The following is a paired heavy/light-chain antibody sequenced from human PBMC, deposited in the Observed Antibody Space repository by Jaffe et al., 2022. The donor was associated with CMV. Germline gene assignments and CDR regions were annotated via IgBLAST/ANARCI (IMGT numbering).Light chain of an antibody. CDR2: GAS. Sequence: EIVMTQSPATLSVSPGERATLSCRASQSVSSNLAWYQQKPGQAPRLLIYGASTRATGIPARFSGSGSGTEFTLTISSLQSEDFAVYYCQQYNNWPPAWTFGQGTKVEIK. CDR1: QSVSSN. J-gene: IGKJ1*01. V-gene: IGKV3-15*01. CDR3: QQYNNWPPAWT.
Heavy chain of an antibody. D-gene: IGHD3-22*01. CDR2: IDWDDDK. CDR1: GFSLSTSGMC. Sequence: QVTLRESGPALVKPTQTLTLTCTFSGFSLSTSGMCVSWIRQPPGKALEWLALIDWDDDKYYSTSLKTRLTISKDTSKNQVVLTMTNMDPVDTATYYCARERNYYDSSGYYTRAFDYWGQGTLVTVSS. V-gene: IGHV2-70*01. CDR3: ARERNYYDSSGYYTRAFDY. J-gene: IGHJ4*02.